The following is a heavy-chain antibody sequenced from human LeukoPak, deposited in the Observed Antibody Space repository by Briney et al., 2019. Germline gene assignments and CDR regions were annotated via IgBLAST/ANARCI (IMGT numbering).Heavy chain of an antibody. CDR2: VSSSSSYI. D-gene: IGHD3-10*01. CDR3: ARDFDLDGSGSRYYSGMDV. V-gene: IGHV3-21*01. J-gene: IGHJ6*02. CDR1: GFMFSTSS. Sequence: GGSLRLSCAASGFMFSTSSMNWVRQAPGKGLEWVSSVSSSSSYIYYADPVKGRFAISRDNAKNSLYLHMNSLRAEDTAVYYCARDFDLDGSGSRYYSGMDVWGQGTTVTVSS.